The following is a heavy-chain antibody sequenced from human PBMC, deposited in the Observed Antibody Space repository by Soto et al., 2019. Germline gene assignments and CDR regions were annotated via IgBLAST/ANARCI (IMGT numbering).Heavy chain of an antibody. CDR1: GYTFTSYY. V-gene: IGHV1-46*01. D-gene: IGHD7-27*01. CDR3: ATYRLGIYFDY. CDR2: INPSGGST. Sequence: ASVKVSCKASGYTFTSYYMHWVRQAPGQGLEWMGIINPSGGSTSYAQKFQGRVTMTRDTSTSTVYMELSSLRSEDTALYYCATYRLGIYFDYWGQGALVTVSS. J-gene: IGHJ4*02.